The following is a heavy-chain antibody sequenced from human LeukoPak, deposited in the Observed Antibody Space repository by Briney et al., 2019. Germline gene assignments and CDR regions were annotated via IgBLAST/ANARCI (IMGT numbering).Heavy chain of an antibody. D-gene: IGHD2-15*01. V-gene: IGHV3-21*01. Sequence: GGSLRLSCAASGFSVSSNYMSWVRQAPGKGLEWVSSISSSSSYIYYADSVKGRFTISRDNAKNSLYLQMNSLRAEDTAVYYCATLVAATSAPEAHYYYMDVWGKGTTVTVSS. CDR1: GFSVSSNY. CDR3: ATLVAATSAPEAHYYYMDV. J-gene: IGHJ6*03. CDR2: ISSSSSYI.